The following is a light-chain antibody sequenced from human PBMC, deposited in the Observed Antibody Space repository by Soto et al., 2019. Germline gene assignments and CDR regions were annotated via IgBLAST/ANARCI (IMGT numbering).Light chain of an antibody. CDR1: QSVSSY. J-gene: IGKJ1*01. CDR3: QQYGSSSSWT. V-gene: IGKV3-20*01. Sequence: EIVMTQSPATLSLSPGERATLSCRASQSVSSYLAWYQQKPGHAPRLLIYGASTRATGIPDRFSGSGSETDFTLTITGLEPEDFAVYYCQQYGSSSSWTFGQGTKVDIK. CDR2: GAS.